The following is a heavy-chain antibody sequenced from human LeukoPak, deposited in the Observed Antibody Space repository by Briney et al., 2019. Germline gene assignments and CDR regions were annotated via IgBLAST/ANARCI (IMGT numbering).Heavy chain of an antibody. J-gene: IGHJ4*02. D-gene: IGHD6-13*01. Sequence: SCKVSVYTLTELSMNWVRQAPGKGLEWVSYISSSSSTIYYADSVKGRFTISRDNAKNSLYLQMNSLRAEDTAVYYCARYPGIAGGKHFDYWGQGTMVTVSS. CDR1: VYTLTELS. V-gene: IGHV3-48*04. CDR3: ARYPGIAGGKHFDY. CDR2: ISSSSSTI.